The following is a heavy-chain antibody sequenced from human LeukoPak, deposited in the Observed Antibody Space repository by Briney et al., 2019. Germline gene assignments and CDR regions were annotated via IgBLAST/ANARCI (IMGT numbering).Heavy chain of an antibody. CDR2: ISAYNGNT. CDR1: GYTFTSYG. V-gene: IGHV1-18*01. Sequence: ASVKVSCQASGYTFTSYGFSWVRQAPGQGLEWMGWISAYNGNTHYAQKLQDRVTMTTDTSTSTAYMELRSLRSDDTAVYYCARGPIAAAGTWHNWFDPWGQGTLVTVSS. D-gene: IGHD6-13*01. CDR3: ARGPIAAAGTWHNWFDP. J-gene: IGHJ5*02.